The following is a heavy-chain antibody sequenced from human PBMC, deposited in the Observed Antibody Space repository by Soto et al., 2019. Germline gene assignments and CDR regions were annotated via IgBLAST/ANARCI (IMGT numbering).Heavy chain of an antibody. CDR2: IWYDGSNK. D-gene: IGHD3-10*01. CDR3: ARELMVRGVIISAFDI. J-gene: IGHJ3*02. Sequence: QVQLVESGGGVVQPGRSLRLSCAASGFTFSSYGMHWVRQAPGKGLEWVAVIWYDGSNKYYADSVKGRFTISRDNSKNTLYLQMNSLRAEDTAVYYCARELMVRGVIISAFDIWGQGTMVTVSS. V-gene: IGHV3-33*01. CDR1: GFTFSSYG.